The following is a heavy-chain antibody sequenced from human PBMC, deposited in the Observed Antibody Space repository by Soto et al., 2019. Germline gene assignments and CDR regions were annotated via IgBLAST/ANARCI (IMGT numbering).Heavy chain of an antibody. Sequence: ASVKVSCKASGYTFTGYYMHWVRQAPGQGLEWMGWINPNSGGTNYAQTFQGWVTMTRDTSISTAYMELSRLRSDDTAVYYCASSRRYYYDTTGLDAFDVWGQATMVTVSS. D-gene: IGHD3-22*01. V-gene: IGHV1-2*04. CDR1: GYTFTGYY. CDR3: ASSRRYYYDTTGLDAFDV. J-gene: IGHJ3*01. CDR2: INPNSGGT.